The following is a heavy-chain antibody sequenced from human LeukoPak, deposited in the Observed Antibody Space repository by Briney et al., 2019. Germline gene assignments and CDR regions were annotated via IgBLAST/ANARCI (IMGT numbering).Heavy chain of an antibody. D-gene: IGHD6-13*01. V-gene: IGHV4-4*02. CDR3: ARHLSSSWNLGGPAGMDV. J-gene: IGHJ6*02. CDR2: IYHSGST. CDR1: GGSISSSDW. Sequence: PSETLSLTCDVSGGSISSSDWWSWVRQPPGKGLEWIGEIYHSGSTNYNPSLKSRVTISVDTSKNQFSLKLSSVTAADTAVYYCARHLSSSWNLGGPAGMDVWGQGTTVTVSS.